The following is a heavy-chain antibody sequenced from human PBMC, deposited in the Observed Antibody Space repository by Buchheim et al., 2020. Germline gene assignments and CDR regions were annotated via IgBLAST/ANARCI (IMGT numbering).Heavy chain of an antibody. V-gene: IGHV3-21*01. Sequence: EVQLVESGGGLVKPGGSLRLSCAASGFTFSSYSMNWVRQAPGKGLEWVSSISSSSSYIYYADSVKGRFTISRDNAKNSLYLQMNSLRAEDTAVYYCARHDVDYDNSGPIDYWGQGTL. CDR3: ARHDVDYDNSGPIDY. D-gene: IGHD3-22*01. CDR2: ISSSSSYI. CDR1: GFTFSSYS. J-gene: IGHJ4*02.